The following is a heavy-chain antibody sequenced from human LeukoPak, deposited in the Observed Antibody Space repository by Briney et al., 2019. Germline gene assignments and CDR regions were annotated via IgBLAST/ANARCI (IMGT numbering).Heavy chain of an antibody. D-gene: IGHD1-26*01. V-gene: IGHV3-7*01. Sequence: GGSLRFSCSAFGFTLSHYWMTWVRQAPGKGLEWVASIKEDGSEKSYVDSVKGRFTISRDNAKNSLYLQMNSLGAEDTAVYYCVRGGSYTFDPWGQGILVTVSS. J-gene: IGHJ5*02. CDR1: GFTLSHYW. CDR3: VRGGSYTFDP. CDR2: IKEDGSEK.